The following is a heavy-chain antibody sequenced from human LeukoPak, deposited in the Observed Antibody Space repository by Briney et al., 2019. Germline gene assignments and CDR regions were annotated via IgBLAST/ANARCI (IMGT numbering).Heavy chain of an antibody. CDR2: IRYDGSNK. CDR3: ARDLSDSSGYYYADY. Sequence: PGGSLRLSCAASGFTFSSYGMHWVRQAPGKGLEWVAVIRYDGSNKYYADSVKGRFTISRDNSKNTLYLQMNSLRAEDTAVYYCARDLSDSSGYYYADYWGQGTLVTVSS. J-gene: IGHJ4*02. V-gene: IGHV3-33*01. D-gene: IGHD3-22*01. CDR1: GFTFSSYG.